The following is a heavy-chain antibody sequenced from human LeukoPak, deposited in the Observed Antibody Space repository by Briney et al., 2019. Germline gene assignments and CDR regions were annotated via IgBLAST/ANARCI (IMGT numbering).Heavy chain of an antibody. D-gene: IGHD2-15*01. CDR3: ARAREAPANVFPDH. J-gene: IGHJ4*02. CDR1: GFTFSRYW. V-gene: IGHV3-7*01. CDR2: INQDGSEK. Sequence: PGWSLTLSCAASGFTFSRYWMTWVRQSPGKGLEWVANINQDGSEKYYGDSVTGRFTISRDNAGNSLFLQMNSLRADDTGVYYCARAREAPANVFPDHWGQGVVVTVSS.